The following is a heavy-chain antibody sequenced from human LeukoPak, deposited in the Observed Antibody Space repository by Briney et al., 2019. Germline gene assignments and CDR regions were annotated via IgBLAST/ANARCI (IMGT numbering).Heavy chain of an antibody. Sequence: KPSETLSLTCTVSGGPISSSYWSWIRQPPGKGLEWIGFIYYSGNTNYNPSLKSRVIVSVDTSKNQFSLKLSSVTAADTAVYYCARHSYSSGSYYFDYWGQGTLVTVSS. V-gene: IGHV4-59*08. CDR2: IYYSGNT. CDR3: ARHSYSSGSYYFDY. D-gene: IGHD6-19*01. J-gene: IGHJ4*02. CDR1: GGPISSSY.